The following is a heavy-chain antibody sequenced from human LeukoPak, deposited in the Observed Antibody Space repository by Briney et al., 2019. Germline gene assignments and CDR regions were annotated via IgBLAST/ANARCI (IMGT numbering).Heavy chain of an antibody. D-gene: IGHD5-18*01. J-gene: IGHJ4*02. Sequence: SETLSLTCTVSGGSISSSSYYWGWIRQPPGKGLEWIGYIYYSGSTNYNPSLKSRVTISVDTSKNQFSLKLSSVTAADTAVYYCARRPTAMDKSLLFDYWGQGTLVTVSS. V-gene: IGHV4-61*05. CDR3: ARRPTAMDKSLLFDY. CDR1: GGSISSSSYY. CDR2: IYYSGST.